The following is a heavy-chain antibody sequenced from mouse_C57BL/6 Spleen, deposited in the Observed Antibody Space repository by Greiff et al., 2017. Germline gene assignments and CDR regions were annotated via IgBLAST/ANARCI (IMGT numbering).Heavy chain of an antibody. Sequence: EVKLMESGPGLVKPSQSLSLTCSVTGYSITSGYYWNRIRQFPGNKLEWTGYISNDGSNNYNQSLKNRISITRDTSKNRFFLKLNSVSTEDTATYYCARTRYGSRYDWYFDVWSRGTTGTVCS. V-gene: IGHV3-6*01. CDR2: ISNDGSN. CDR3: ARTRYGSRYDWYFDV. J-gene: IGHJ1*03. D-gene: IGHD1-1*01. CDR1: GYSITSGYY.